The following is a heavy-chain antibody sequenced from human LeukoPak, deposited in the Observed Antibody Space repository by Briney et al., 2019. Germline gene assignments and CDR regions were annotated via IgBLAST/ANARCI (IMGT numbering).Heavy chain of an antibody. V-gene: IGHV3-11*05. CDR2: ISSSGSST. J-gene: IGHJ4*02. Sequence: GGSLRHSCAASGFSFSDYYMVWIRQAPGKGPEWISVISSSGSSTNYADSVRGRFTVSRDNAKNSLFLQMNRLRPEDSAVYYCARADSSSWFDYWGEGTLVTVSS. CDR1: GFSFSDYY. CDR3: ARADSSSWFDY. D-gene: IGHD3-22*01.